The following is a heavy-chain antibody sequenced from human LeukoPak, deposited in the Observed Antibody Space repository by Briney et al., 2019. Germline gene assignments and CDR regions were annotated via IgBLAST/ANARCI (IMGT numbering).Heavy chain of an antibody. V-gene: IGHV4-34*01. CDR3: ASLTRTTAASSIPFDY. Sequence: PSETLSLTCAVYVGSFSGYYWTWIRQSPGEGLEWIGDINQSGTTNYNASLKSRVTISVDTSKNQFSLRLSSVTAADTAVYYCASLTRTTAASSIPFDYGGQGPLVIVSS. CDR2: INQSGTT. D-gene: IGHD1-1*01. J-gene: IGHJ4*02. CDR1: VGSFSGYY.